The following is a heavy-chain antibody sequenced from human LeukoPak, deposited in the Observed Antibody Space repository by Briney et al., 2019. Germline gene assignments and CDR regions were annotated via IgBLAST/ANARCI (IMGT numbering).Heavy chain of an antibody. CDR2: ISWNSGSI. CDR3: AKVAYYGSGSYMDY. Sequence: PGGSLRLSCAASGFTFDDYAMHWVRQAPGKGLEWVSGISWNSGSIGYADSVKGRFTTSRDNAKNSLYLQMNSLRAEDTALYYCAKVAYYGSGSYMDYWGQGTLVTVSS. V-gene: IGHV3-9*01. D-gene: IGHD3-10*01. J-gene: IGHJ4*02. CDR1: GFTFDDYA.